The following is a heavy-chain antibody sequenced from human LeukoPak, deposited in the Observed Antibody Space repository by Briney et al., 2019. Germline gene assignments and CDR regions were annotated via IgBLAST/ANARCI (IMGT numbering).Heavy chain of an antibody. CDR2: ISHTGTTM. CDR1: GFTFSDHY. D-gene: IGHD4-23*01. CDR3: AKDRSTVGWFDY. Sequence: GGSLRLSCAASGFTFSDHYMSWIRQAPGKGLEWVSYISHTGTTMYYADSVKGRFTLSRDNARNSLYLQMNSLRAEDTAVYYCAKDRSTVGWFDYWGQGTLVTVSS. J-gene: IGHJ4*02. V-gene: IGHV3-11*04.